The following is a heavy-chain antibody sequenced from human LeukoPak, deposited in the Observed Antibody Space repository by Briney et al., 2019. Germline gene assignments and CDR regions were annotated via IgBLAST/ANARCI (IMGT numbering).Heavy chain of an antibody. CDR1: GFTFSSYA. J-gene: IGHJ4*02. V-gene: IGHV3-23*01. D-gene: IGHD3-22*01. Sequence: GGSRRLSCAASGFTFSSYAMSWVRQAPGKGLEWVSAISGSGGSTYYADSVKGRFTISRDNSKNTLYLLMNSLRAEDTAVYYCAKDKRITMIVVVMPGFDYWGQGTLVTVSS. CDR2: ISGSGGST. CDR3: AKDKRITMIVVVMPGFDY.